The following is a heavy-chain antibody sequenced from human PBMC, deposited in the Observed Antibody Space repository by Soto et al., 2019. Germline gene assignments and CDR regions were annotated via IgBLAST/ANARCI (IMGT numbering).Heavy chain of an antibody. D-gene: IGHD5-12*01. J-gene: IGHJ4*02. V-gene: IGHV3-23*01. CDR2: ISGSGGST. CDR3: AKDVYSGYDFATPDN. CDR1: GFTFGNYA. Sequence: EVQLLESGGGLVQPGKSLRVSCAASGFTFGNYAMTWVRQAPGKGLEWVSAISGSGGSTYYADSVKGRFTISRDNSKNTLYLQMNSLRAADTATYYCAKDVYSGYDFATPDNWGQGTLVTVSS.